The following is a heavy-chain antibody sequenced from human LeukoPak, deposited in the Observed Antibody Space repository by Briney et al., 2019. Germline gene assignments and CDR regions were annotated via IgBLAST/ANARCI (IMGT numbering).Heavy chain of an antibody. D-gene: IGHD6-19*01. Sequence: ETLSLTCAVYGGSFSGYYWSWIRQPPGKGLEWIGEINHSGSTNYNPSLKSRVTISVDTSKNQFSLKLSSVTAADTAVYYCARGIAVADDAFDIWGQGTMVTVSS. V-gene: IGHV4-34*01. CDR1: GGSFSGYY. CDR3: ARGIAVADDAFDI. J-gene: IGHJ3*02. CDR2: INHSGST.